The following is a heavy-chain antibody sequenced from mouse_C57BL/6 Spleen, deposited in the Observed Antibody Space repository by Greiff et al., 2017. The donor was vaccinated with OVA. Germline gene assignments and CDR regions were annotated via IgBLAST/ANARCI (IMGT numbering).Heavy chain of an antibody. CDR3: ARVSYYEYYFDY. J-gene: IGHJ2*01. V-gene: IGHV1-26*01. D-gene: IGHD1-1*02. CDR1: GYTFTDYY. Sequence: EVQLQQSGPELVKPGASVKISCKASGYTFTDYYMNWVKQSHGKSLEWIGDINPNNGGTSYNQKFKGKATLTVDKSSSTAYMELRSLTSEDSAVYYCARVSYYEYYFDYWGQGTTLTVSS. CDR2: INPNNGGT.